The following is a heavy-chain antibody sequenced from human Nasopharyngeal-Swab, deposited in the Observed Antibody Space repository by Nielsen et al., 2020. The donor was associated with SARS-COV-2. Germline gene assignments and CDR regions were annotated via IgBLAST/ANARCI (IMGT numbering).Heavy chain of an antibody. CDR1: GGSFSAYY. D-gene: IGHD2-15*01. V-gene: IGHV4-34*01. CDR2: INHSGSP. J-gene: IGHJ2*01. CDR3: ARGGNCSGGSCYSKWRSIWYFDL. Sequence: SETLSLTCAVYGGSFSAYYWSWIRQPPGKGLEWIGEINHSGSPNYNPSLKSRVTISIDTYKNQFSLKLSSVTAADTAVYYCARGGNCSGGSCYSKWRSIWYFDLWGRGTLVTVSS.